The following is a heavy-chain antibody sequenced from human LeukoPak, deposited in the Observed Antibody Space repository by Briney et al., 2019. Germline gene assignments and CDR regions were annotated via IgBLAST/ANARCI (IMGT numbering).Heavy chain of an antibody. CDR3: ATTDRPLYLYYFAY. J-gene: IGHJ4*02. CDR1: GFTFSSYS. V-gene: IGHV3-48*02. Sequence: GGSLRLSCAASGFTFSSYSMNWVRQAPGKGLEWVSYISSSSSTIYYADSVKGRFTISRDNAKNSLYLQMNSLRDEDTAVYYCATTDRPLYLYYFAYWGQGTLVTVSS. CDR2: ISSSSSTI. D-gene: IGHD2-8*01.